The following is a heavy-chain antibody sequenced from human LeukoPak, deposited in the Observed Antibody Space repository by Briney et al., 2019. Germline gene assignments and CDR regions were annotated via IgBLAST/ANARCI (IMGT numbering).Heavy chain of an antibody. V-gene: IGHV4-34*01. CDR2: INHSGST. CDR1: GGSFSGYY. CDR3: ATSGPSGLKTAFDP. Sequence: PSETLSLTCAVYGGSFSGYYWSWIRQPPGKGLEWIGEINHSGSTNYNPSLKSRVTISVDRSKNQFSLKLSSVTAADTAVYYCATSGPSGLKTAFDPWGQGTLVTVSS. D-gene: IGHD1-26*01. J-gene: IGHJ5*02.